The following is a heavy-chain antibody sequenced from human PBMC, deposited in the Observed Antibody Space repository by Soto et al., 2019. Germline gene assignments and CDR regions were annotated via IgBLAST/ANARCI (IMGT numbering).Heavy chain of an antibody. CDR1: GGSISSYY. J-gene: IGHJ5*02. Sequence: SQTLSLTCTVSGGSISSYYWSWIRQPPGKGLEWIGYIYYSGSTNYNPSLKSRVTISVDTSKNQFSLKLSSVTAADTAVYYCVGVTPNTWFDPWGQGTLVNVSS. CDR2: IYYSGST. V-gene: IGHV4-59*08. CDR3: VGVTPNTWFDP. D-gene: IGHD2-21*02.